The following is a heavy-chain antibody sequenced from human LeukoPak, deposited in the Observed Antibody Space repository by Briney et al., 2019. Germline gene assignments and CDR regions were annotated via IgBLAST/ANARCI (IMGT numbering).Heavy chain of an antibody. CDR3: ARAGGLLWFGEVLESSDAFHI. J-gene: IGHJ3*02. Sequence: GGSLRLSCAASGFTFSSFSMNWVRQAPGKGLEWVSYISSGSSTICYADSVKGRFTISRDNAKNSLYLQVNSLRDEDTAVYYCARAGGLLWFGEVLESSDAFHIWGQGTMVTVSS. V-gene: IGHV3-48*02. CDR2: ISSGSSTI. CDR1: GFTFSSFS. D-gene: IGHD3-10*01.